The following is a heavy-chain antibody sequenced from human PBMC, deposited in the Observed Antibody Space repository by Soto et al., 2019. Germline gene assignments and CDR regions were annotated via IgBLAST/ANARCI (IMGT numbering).Heavy chain of an antibody. D-gene: IGHD6-19*01. CDR1: GDSVSSNSAD. J-gene: IGHJ5*02. V-gene: IGHV6-1*01. CDR3: ARGTSIAVAGTPPGWFDP. CDR2: TYYRSKWYN. Sequence: SQTLSLTCAISGDSVSSNSADWNWIRQSPSRGLEWLGRTYYRSKWYNDYAVSVKSRITINPDTSKNQFSLQLNSVTPEDTAVYYCARGTSIAVAGTPPGWFDPWGQGTLVTVSS.